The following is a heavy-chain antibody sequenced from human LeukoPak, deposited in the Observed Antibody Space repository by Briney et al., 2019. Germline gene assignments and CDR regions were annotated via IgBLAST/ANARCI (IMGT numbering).Heavy chain of an antibody. J-gene: IGHJ5*02. Sequence: ASVKVSCKASGYTFTSYGISWVRQAPGQGLEWMGWISAYNGNTNYAQKLQGRVTMTTDTSTSTAYMELRSLRSDDTAVYYCARVYGRSSVRDWFDPWGQGTLVTVSS. CDR1: GYTFTSYG. V-gene: IGHV1-18*01. CDR2: ISAYNGNT. CDR3: ARVYGRSSVRDWFDP. D-gene: IGHD6-6*01.